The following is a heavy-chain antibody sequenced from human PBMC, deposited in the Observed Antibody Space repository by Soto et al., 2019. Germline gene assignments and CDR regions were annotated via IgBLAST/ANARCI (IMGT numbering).Heavy chain of an antibody. J-gene: IGHJ6*02. D-gene: IGHD4-4*01. Sequence: QVQLAQSGAEMKEPGSSVKVSCKTSGGTFSNSAISWLRQAPGQGLEWMGGIIPLFRTPDYAQKFQGRVTIAADESTSTAYMELSSLRSEDTAVYYCARDNDRLQLGGNYYYILDVWGQGTTITVSS. CDR1: GGTFSNSA. V-gene: IGHV1-69*12. CDR2: IIPLFRTP. CDR3: ARDNDRLQLGGNYYYILDV.